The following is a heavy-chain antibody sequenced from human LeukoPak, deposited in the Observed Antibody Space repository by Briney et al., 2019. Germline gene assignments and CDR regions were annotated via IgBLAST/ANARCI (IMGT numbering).Heavy chain of an antibody. CDR2: ISAYNGNT. D-gene: IGHD1-26*01. J-gene: IGHJ4*02. CDR3: ASSNRGSYDPFDY. CDR1: GYTFTSYG. Sequence: ASVKVSCKASGYTFTSYGISWVRQAPGQGLEWMGWISAYNGNTNYAQKLQGRVTMTTDTSTSTAHMELRSLRSDDTAVYYCASSNRGSYDPFDYWAQGTLVIVSS. V-gene: IGHV1-18*01.